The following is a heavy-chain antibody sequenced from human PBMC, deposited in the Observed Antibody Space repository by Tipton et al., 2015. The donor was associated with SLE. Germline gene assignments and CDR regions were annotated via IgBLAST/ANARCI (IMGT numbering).Heavy chain of an antibody. V-gene: IGHV3-74*01. CDR1: GFTFSSFW. D-gene: IGHD2/OR15-2a*01. CDR3: TRVESTSWAFDI. CDR2: INGDGSTT. Sequence: AVSGFTFSSFWVGWVRQAPGKGLVWVSRINGDGSTTNYADSVKGRFTISRDNAKNTLYLQMNSLRAEDTAVYYCTRVESTSWAFDIWGQGTIVTVSS. J-gene: IGHJ3*02.